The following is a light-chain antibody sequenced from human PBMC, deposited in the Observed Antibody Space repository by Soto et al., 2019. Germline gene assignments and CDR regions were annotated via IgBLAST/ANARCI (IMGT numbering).Light chain of an antibody. CDR3: QSYDTLLSGPI. V-gene: IGLV1-40*01. Sequence: QSVLTQPTSVYGAPGQRVTISCTGSSPNIGAGSYAPWYQHLPGTAPKVLLVGDTNRRSGVPGRFSGSKAGSSASLAITGLQAEDEADYYCQSYDTLLSGPIFGGGTK. CDR2: GDT. J-gene: IGLJ2*01. CDR1: SPNIGAGSY.